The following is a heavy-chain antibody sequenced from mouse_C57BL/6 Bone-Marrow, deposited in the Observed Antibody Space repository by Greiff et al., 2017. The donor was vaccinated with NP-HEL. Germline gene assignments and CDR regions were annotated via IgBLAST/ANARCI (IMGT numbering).Heavy chain of an antibody. CDR3: APPFTTVVATGPY. CDR1: GYTFTSYD. Sequence: QVQLQQSGPELVKPGASVKLSCKASGYTFTSYDINWVKQRPGQGLEWIGWIYPRDGSTKYNEKFKGKATLTVDTSSSTAYMELHSLTSEDSAVYFCAPPFTTVVATGPYWGQGTLVTVSA. D-gene: IGHD1-1*01. V-gene: IGHV1-85*01. CDR2: IYPRDGST. J-gene: IGHJ3*01.